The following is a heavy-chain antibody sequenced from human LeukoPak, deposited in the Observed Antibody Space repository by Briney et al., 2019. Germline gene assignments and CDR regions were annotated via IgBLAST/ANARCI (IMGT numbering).Heavy chain of an antibody. D-gene: IGHD3-10*01. CDR3: ARSSSGTYHY. Sequence: PSVKVSCKTSGYNFPSYTMHWLRQAPGQSPEWMGSINGDNGNTKYSEKFQDRVTFTRDTSASSAYMELSSLRSEDTAVYYCARSSSGTYHYWGQGTLVTVSS. J-gene: IGHJ4*02. V-gene: IGHV1-3*01. CDR1: GYNFPSYT. CDR2: INGDNGNT.